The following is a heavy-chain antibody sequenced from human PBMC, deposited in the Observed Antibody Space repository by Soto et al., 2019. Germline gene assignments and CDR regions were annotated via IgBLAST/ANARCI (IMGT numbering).Heavy chain of an antibody. CDR3: ATGSGSTYGYCDH. J-gene: IGHJ4*02. Sequence: SETLSLTCTVSGGSVTSDEDYWTWIRQSPGKGLEWIGYISNSGSTGYNPSLKTRLSMSVYRSKNQFTLRLTSVTAADTAVYSWATGSGSTYGYCDHWGKGNQVTVAS. V-gene: IGHV4-30-4*01. CDR1: GGSVTSDEDY. CDR2: ISNSGST. D-gene: IGHD5-18*01.